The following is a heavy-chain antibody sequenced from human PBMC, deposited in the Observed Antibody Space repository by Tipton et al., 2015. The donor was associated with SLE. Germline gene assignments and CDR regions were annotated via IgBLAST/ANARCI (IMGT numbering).Heavy chain of an antibody. CDR1: GGSISSYY. CDR2: IYYSGST. CDR3: ARQGAVAGFDN. V-gene: IGHV4-59*08. D-gene: IGHD6-19*01. Sequence: TLSLTCTVSGGSISSYYWSRIRQPPGKGLEWIGYIYYSGSTNYNPSLKSRVTISVDTSKNQFSLKLSSVTAADTAVYYCARQGAVAGFDNWGQGTLVTVSS. J-gene: IGHJ4*02.